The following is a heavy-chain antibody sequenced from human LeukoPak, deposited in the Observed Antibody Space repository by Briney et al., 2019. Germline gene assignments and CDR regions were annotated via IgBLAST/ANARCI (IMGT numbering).Heavy chain of an antibody. Sequence: SETLSLTCTVSGGYVRGYYWTWIRQAPGKGLEFVAYIYYSGSTNYNPSLKSRVSTSLDTSTNQFSLSLTSVTATDTATYYCARLVQKASGLYDYYYFMDVWGSGTPVTVSS. CDR1: GGYVRGYY. V-gene: IGHV4-59*08. CDR2: IYYSGST. D-gene: IGHD5/OR15-5a*01. J-gene: IGHJ6*04. CDR3: ARLVQKASGLYDYYYFMDV.